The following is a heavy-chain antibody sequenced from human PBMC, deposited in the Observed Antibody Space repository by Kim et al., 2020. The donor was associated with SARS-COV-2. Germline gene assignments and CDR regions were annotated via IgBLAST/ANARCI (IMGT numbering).Heavy chain of an antibody. D-gene: IGHD3-22*01. CDR2: IYPGDSDT. CDR3: VRISSGYRYWFDP. V-gene: IGHV5-51*01. Sequence: GESLKISCKGSGYSFTSYWIGWVRQMPGKGLEWMGIIYPGDSDTRYSPSFQGQVTISADKSISTVYLQWSSLKASDTAIYYCVRISSGYRYWFDPWGQGTLVTVSS. J-gene: IGHJ5*02. CDR1: GYSFTSYW.